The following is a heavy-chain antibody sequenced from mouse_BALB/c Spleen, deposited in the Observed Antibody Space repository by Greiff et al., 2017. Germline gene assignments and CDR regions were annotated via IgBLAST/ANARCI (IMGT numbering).Heavy chain of an antibody. D-gene: IGHD1-1*01. CDR3: ARDHYGSFDY. CDR2: INSNGGST. V-gene: IGHV5-6-3*01. CDR1: GFTFSSYG. Sequence: EVMLVESGGGLVQPGGSLKLSCAASGFTFSSYGMSWVRQTPDKRLELVATINSNGGSTYYPDSVKGRFTISRDNAKNTLYLQMSSLKSEDTAMYYCARDHYGSFDYWGQGTTLTVSS. J-gene: IGHJ2*01.